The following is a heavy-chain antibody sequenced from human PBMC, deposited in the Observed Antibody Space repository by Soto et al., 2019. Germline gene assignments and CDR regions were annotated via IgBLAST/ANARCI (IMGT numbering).Heavy chain of an antibody. CDR3: ARVPRAYARSGYYCVNWFDP. CDR2: IYYSGST. Sequence: QVQLQESGPGLVKPSQTLSLTCTVSGGSISSGGYYWSWIRQHPGKGLEWIGYIYYSGSTYYNPSLHRRVTVPVDTSKNQFSLQLSAVTAADTAVYYCARVPRAYARSGYYCVNWFDPWGQGTLVTVSS. CDR1: GGSISSGGYY. D-gene: IGHD3-22*01. J-gene: IGHJ5*02. V-gene: IGHV4-31*03.